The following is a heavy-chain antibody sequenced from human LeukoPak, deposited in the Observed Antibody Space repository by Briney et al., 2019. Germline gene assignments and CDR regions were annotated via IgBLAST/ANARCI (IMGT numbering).Heavy chain of an antibody. J-gene: IGHJ6*02. D-gene: IGHD3-10*01. CDR1: GYTFTGYY. V-gene: IGHV1-2*02. CDR2: INPNSGGT. Sequence: ASVKVSCKASGYTFTGYYMHWVRQAPGQGLEWMGWINPNSGGTNYAQKFQGRVTMTRDTSISTAYMGLSRLRSDDTAVYYCARDRCGSGSFSYYYYGMDVWGQGTTVTVSS. CDR3: ARDRCGSGSFSYYYYGMDV.